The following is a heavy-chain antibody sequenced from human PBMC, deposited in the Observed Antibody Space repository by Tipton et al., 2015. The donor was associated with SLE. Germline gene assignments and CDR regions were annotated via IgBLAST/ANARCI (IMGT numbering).Heavy chain of an antibody. CDR1: GFSVSNNY. CDR2: TNSGGGT. D-gene: IGHD2-21*02. CDR3: ARGGGDSDSCQDFDR. Sequence: SLRLSCAGSGFSVSNNYTSWVRQAPGKGLDWVSSTNSGGGTYYADSVKGRFTISRDNSKNTLYLQMNTLRVEDTAVYYCARGGGDSDSCQDFDRWGQGTLVTVSS. J-gene: IGHJ4*02. V-gene: IGHV3-53*05.